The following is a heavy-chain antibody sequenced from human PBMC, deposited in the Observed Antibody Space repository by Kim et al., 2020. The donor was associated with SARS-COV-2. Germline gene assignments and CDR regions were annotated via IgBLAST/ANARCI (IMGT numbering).Heavy chain of an antibody. V-gene: IGHV4-34*01. CDR1: GGSFSGSY. J-gene: IGHJ4*02. CDR3: ARGGIVGATSGSDY. D-gene: IGHD1-26*01. CDR2: INHSGST. Sequence: SETLSLTCAVYGGSFSGSYWSWIRQPPGKGLEWIGEINHSGSTNYNPSLKSRVTIPVDTSKNQFSLKLNSVTAADTAVYYCARGGIVGATSGSDYWGQGTLVTVSS.